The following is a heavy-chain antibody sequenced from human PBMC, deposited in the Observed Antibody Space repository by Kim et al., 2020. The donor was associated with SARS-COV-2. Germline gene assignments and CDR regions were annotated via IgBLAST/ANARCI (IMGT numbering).Heavy chain of an antibody. CDR1: GGSISSSSYY. CDR2: IYYSGST. J-gene: IGHJ4*02. CDR3: ARALGGIFWELLAAHSSYFDY. Sequence: SETLSLTCTVSGGSISSSSYYWGWIRQPPGKGLEWIGSIYYSGSTYYNPSLKSRVTISVDTSKNQFSLKLSSVTAADTAVYYCARALGGIFWELLAAHSSYFDYWGQGTLVTVSS. D-gene: IGHD3-10*02. V-gene: IGHV4-39*07.